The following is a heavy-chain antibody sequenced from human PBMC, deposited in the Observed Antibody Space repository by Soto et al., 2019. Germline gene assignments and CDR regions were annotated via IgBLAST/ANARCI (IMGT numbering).Heavy chain of an antibody. Sequence: SETLSLTCTVSGGSISSSSYYWGWIRQPPGKGLEWIGSIYYSGSTYYNPSLKSRVTISVDTSKNQFSLKLSSVTAADTAVYYCARDLYYYDHWFDPWGQGTLVTVSS. CDR2: IYYSGST. D-gene: IGHD3-22*01. V-gene: IGHV4-39*02. J-gene: IGHJ5*02. CDR3: ARDLYYYDHWFDP. CDR1: GGSISSSSYY.